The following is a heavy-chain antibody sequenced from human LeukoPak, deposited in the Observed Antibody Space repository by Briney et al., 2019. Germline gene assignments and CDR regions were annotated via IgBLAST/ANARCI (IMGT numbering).Heavy chain of an antibody. V-gene: IGHV4-59*01. CDR2: IYYSGST. D-gene: IGHD3-3*01. CDR3: ARGGYDFRGYYFDY. CDR1: GGSISSYY. Sequence: KPSETLSLTCTVSGGSISSYYWSWNRQPPGKGLEWIGYIYYSGSTNYNPSLKSRVTISVDTSKNQFSLKLSSVTAADTAVYYCARGGYDFRGYYFDYWGQGTLVTVSS. J-gene: IGHJ4*02.